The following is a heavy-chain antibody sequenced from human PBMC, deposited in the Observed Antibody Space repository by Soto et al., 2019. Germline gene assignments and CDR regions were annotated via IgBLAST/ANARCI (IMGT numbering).Heavy chain of an antibody. CDR2: IYPDDSDT. CDR1: GFNFPTFW. J-gene: IGHJ6*02. CDR3: ATNWDNYYYYGMDV. V-gene: IGHV5-51*01. Sequence: PGESLTISCKHSGFNFPTFWIAWVRQMPGKGLEWMGTIYPDDSDTRYSPSFQGQVTISADKSIQTAYLQWGSLKASDTAVYYCATNWDNYYYYGMDVWGQGTTVTVSS. D-gene: IGHD7-27*01.